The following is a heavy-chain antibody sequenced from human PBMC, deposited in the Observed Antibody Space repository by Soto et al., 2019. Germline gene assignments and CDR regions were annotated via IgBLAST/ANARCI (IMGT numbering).Heavy chain of an antibody. Sequence: SETLSLTCTVSGGSISSYYWSWIRQPPGKGLEWIGYIYYSGSTNYNPSLKSRVTISVDTSKNQFSLKLSSVTAADTAVYYCARDDGSSVWPQYGMDVWGQGTTVTVSS. CDR3: ARDDGSSVWPQYGMDV. CDR1: GGSISSYY. V-gene: IGHV4-59*01. J-gene: IGHJ6*02. D-gene: IGHD2-8*01. CDR2: IYYSGST.